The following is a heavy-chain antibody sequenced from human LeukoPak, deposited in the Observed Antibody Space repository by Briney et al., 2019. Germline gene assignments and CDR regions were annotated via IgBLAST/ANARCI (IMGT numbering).Heavy chain of an antibody. D-gene: IGHD3-22*01. CDR3: ARGYYYDSSGYYHFDY. Sequence: PVKVSCKASGYTFTSYGISWVRQAPGQGLEWMGGIIPIFGTANYAQKFQGRVTITADESTSTAYMELSSLRSEDTAVYYCARGYYYDSSGYYHFDYWGQGTLVTVSS. V-gene: IGHV1-69*13. J-gene: IGHJ4*02. CDR2: IIPIFGTA. CDR1: GYTFTSYG.